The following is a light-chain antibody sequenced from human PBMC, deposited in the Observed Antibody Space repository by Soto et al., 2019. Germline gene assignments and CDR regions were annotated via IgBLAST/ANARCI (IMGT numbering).Light chain of an antibody. V-gene: IGKV1-39*01. CDR3: QQSFTTPLT. J-gene: IGKJ4*01. Sequence: DIQMTQSPSSLSASVGDRVTITYRASQSVGRFLNWYQQKPGKAPTVLINVASTLRSGVPSRFSGSGSGTDFNLTINSLQPEDFATYFCQQSFTTPLTFGGGTKVEIK. CDR1: QSVGRF. CDR2: VAS.